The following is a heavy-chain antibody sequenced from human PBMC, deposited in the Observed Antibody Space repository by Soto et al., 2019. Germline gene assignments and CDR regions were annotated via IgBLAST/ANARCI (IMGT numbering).Heavy chain of an antibody. J-gene: IGHJ4*02. CDR2: IYYSGST. CDR1: GGSISSGDYY. D-gene: IGHD6-19*01. V-gene: IGHV4-30-4*01. Sequence: PSETLSLTCTVSGGSISSGDYYWSWIRQPPGKGLEWIGYIYYSGSTHYSPSLKSRVTISMDTSKNQFYLKLSSVTAADTAIYYCARPGSGSGWFYFDDWGRGTPVTVSS. CDR3: ARPGSGSGWFYFDD.